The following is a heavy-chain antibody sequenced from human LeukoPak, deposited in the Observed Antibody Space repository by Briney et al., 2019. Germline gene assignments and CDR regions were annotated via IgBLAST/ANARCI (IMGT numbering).Heavy chain of an antibody. J-gene: IGHJ4*02. V-gene: IGHV3-48*03. Sequence: PGGSLRLSCAASGFPVNKYEMHWVRQAPGKGLEWVSYIDAGATSTNYADSVWGRFTLSRDNAQNSVHLQMNCLRDEDTAVYYCVRGRLLRSTKYFDYWGQGALVTVSS. CDR3: VRGRLLRSTKYFDY. CDR1: GFPVNKYE. CDR2: IDAGATST. D-gene: IGHD2-21*02.